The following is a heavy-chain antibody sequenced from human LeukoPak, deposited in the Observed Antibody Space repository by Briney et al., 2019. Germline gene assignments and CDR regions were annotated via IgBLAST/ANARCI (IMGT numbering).Heavy chain of an antibody. CDR1: GYTFTSYD. CDR3: ARRRRYFDWLSYDDAFDI. CDR2: MNPNSGNT. V-gene: IGHV1-8*01. Sequence: ASVKVSCKASGYTFTSYDINWVRQATGQGLEWMGWMNPNSGNTGYAQKFQGRVTMTKNTSISTAYMELSSLRSEDTAVYYCARRRRYFDWLSYDDAFDIWGQGTMVTVSS. D-gene: IGHD3-9*01. J-gene: IGHJ3*02.